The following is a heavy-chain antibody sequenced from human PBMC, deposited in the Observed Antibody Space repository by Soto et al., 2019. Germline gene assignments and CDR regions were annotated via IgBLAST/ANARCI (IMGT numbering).Heavy chain of an antibody. Sequence: LRLSCAASGFTFSGSAMHWVRQASGKGLEWVDRIRSKANSYATAYAASVKGRFTISRDDSKNTAYLQMNSLKTEDTAVYYCTRDPLLTGTTYDFDYWGQGTLVTVSS. D-gene: IGHD1-7*01. CDR1: GFTFSGSA. V-gene: IGHV3-73*01. J-gene: IGHJ4*02. CDR3: TRDPLLTGTTYDFDY. CDR2: IRSKANSYAT.